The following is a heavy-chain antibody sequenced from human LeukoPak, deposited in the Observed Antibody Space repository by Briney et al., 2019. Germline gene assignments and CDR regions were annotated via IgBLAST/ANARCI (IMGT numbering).Heavy chain of an antibody. CDR3: ARDWDGYNGIDY. CDR2: ISAFNGNT. J-gene: IGHJ4*02. V-gene: IGHV1-18*01. Sequence: ASVKVSCKASGYTFTSYGLTWVRQAPGQGLEWMGWISAFNGNTNYAQKLQGRVTMTTDTSTSTAYMELWSLRSDDTAVYYCARDWDGYNGIDYWGQGTLVTVSS. D-gene: IGHD5-24*01. CDR1: GYTFTSYG.